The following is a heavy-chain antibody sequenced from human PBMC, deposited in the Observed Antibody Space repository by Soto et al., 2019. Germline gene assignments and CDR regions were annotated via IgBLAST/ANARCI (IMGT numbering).Heavy chain of an antibody. CDR3: ARHDYSNYPYYFDY. V-gene: IGHV1-69*01. CDR1: GGTFSSYA. J-gene: IGHJ4*02. CDR2: IIPIFGTA. D-gene: IGHD4-4*01. Sequence: QVQLVQSGAEVKKPGSSVKVSCKASGGTFSSYAISWVRQAPGQGLEWMGGIIPIFGTANYAQKFQGRVTITADESTSTAYMELSSLRSEDTAVYYCARHDYSNYPYYFDYWGQGTLVTVSS.